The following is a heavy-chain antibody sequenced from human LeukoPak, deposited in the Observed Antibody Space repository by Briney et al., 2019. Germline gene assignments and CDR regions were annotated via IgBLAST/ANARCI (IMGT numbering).Heavy chain of an antibody. D-gene: IGHD3-3*01. J-gene: IGHJ5*02. CDR2: INHSGTT. CDR1: GGSFRGYY. V-gene: IGHV4-34*01. CDR3: ARSERLLQAPFDP. Sequence: SETLSLTCAVYGGSFRGYYWSWIRQSPGKGLEWIGEINHSGTTNYNPSLKSRVTISADTSKNQFSLKLTSMTAEDTAVYYCARSERLLQAPFDPWGRGTLVTVSS.